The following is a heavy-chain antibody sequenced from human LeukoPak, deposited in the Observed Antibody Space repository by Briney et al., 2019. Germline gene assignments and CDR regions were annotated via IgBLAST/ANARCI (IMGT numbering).Heavy chain of an antibody. CDR2: ITTSSSHI. J-gene: IGHJ4*02. D-gene: IGHD2-2*01. Sequence: GGSLRLSCAASGFTFSSYGIHWVRQAPGKGLEWVSFITTSSSHINYADSVKGRFTISRDNAKNSLYLQMDSLRAEDTGVYYCARRGYCSSTSCYPPDYWGQGTLVTVSS. V-gene: IGHV3-21*04. CDR3: ARRGYCSSTSCYPPDY. CDR1: GFTFSSYG.